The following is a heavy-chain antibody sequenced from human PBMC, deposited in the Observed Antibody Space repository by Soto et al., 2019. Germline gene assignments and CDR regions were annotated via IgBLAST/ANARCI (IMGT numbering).Heavy chain of an antibody. CDR3: ARHNRHYYYYGMDV. CDR1: GFTFSSYA. J-gene: IGHJ6*01. V-gene: IGHV3-30-3*01. D-gene: IGHD1-20*01. CDR2: ISYDGSNK. Sequence: QVQLVESGGGVVQPGRSLRLSCAASGFTFSSYAMHWVRQAPGKGLEWVAVISYDGSNKYYADSVKGRFTISRDNSKNTLYLQMNSLRAEDTAVYYCARHNRHYYYYGMDVWGQGTTVTVSS.